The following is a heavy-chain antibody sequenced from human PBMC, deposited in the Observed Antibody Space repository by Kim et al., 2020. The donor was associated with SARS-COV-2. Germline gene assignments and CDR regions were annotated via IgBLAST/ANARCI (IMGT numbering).Heavy chain of an antibody. CDR1: GFTFDDCA. CDR3: VRGQQWLIKN. V-gene: IGHV3-43*02. D-gene: IGHD6-19*01. J-gene: IGHJ4*02. Sequence: GGSLRLSCAASGFTFDDCAIHWVRQLPGKGLEWVSLISRDGGVKNYADSVKGRFTISRDSSKKSVYLQMNRLRSEDTALYYCVRGQQWLIKNWGQGTQVTVSS. CDR2: ISRDGGVK.